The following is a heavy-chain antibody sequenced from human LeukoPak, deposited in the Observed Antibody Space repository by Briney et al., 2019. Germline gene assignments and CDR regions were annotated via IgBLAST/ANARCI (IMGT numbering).Heavy chain of an antibody. V-gene: IGHV1-2*02. CDR2: INSDSGFT. D-gene: IGHD3-9*01. Sequence: APVKVSCKASGYTFTGYYMNWVRQAPGQGLEWMGWINSDSGFTKYAQKFQGRVTMTRDTSITTVYMDLTRLTSDDTAVYYCARNFDMKGFDPWGQGTLVTVSS. CDR1: GYTFTGYY. J-gene: IGHJ5*02. CDR3: ARNFDMKGFDP.